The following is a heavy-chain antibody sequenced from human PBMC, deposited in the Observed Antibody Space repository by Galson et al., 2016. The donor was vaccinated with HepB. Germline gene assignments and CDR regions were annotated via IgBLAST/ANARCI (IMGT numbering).Heavy chain of an antibody. CDR1: GFSLSTNGVG. Sequence: PALVKPTQTLTLTCTFSGFSLSTNGVGVGWIRQPPGKALEWLALIYWDDGERYRPSLNSRLTITKDTSKNQVVLTMTNMDPVDTGTYYCAHSKTYYDFWSGYPDYWGQGTLVTVSS. J-gene: IGHJ4*02. CDR2: IYWDDGE. V-gene: IGHV2-5*02. D-gene: IGHD3-3*01. CDR3: AHSKTYYDFWSGYPDY.